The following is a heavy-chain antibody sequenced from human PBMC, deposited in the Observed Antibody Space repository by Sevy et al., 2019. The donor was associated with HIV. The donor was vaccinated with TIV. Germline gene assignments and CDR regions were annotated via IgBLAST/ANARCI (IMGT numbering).Heavy chain of an antibody. CDR2: IYASGRT. CDR3: ARDGINRDYYYAMDV. V-gene: IGHV4-61*02. J-gene: IGHJ6*02. Sequence: SETLSLTCTVSGDSISSGDSFWSWIRQPAGRRLEWIGRIYASGRTMYNPSLKRRLTLSVDTSKNQFSLELTSVTAADTAVYYCARDGINRDYYYAMDVWGQRTPVTVSS. CDR1: GDSISSGDSF. D-gene: IGHD1-26*01.